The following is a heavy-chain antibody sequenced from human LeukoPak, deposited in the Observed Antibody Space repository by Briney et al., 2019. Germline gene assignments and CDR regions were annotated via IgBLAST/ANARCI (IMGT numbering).Heavy chain of an antibody. V-gene: IGHV3-30*18. J-gene: IGHJ4*02. CDR2: ISYDGSNK. Sequence: GGSLRLSCTASGFTFSSYGMHWVRQAPGKGLEWVAVISYDGSNKYYADPVKGRLTISRDNSKNTLYLQMNSLRVEDTAVYYCAKDVRALNNYGSGRSGFYWGQGTLVNVFS. D-gene: IGHD3-10*01. CDR1: GFTFSSYG. CDR3: AKDVRALNNYGSGRSGFY.